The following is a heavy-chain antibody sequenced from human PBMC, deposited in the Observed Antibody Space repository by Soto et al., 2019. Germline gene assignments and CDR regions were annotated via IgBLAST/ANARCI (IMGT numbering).Heavy chain of an antibody. CDR3: ARVEVNYYDSSGYYLSAFDI. J-gene: IGHJ3*02. CDR2: ISAYNGNT. V-gene: IGHV1-18*01. D-gene: IGHD3-22*01. Sequence: GASVKVSCKASGYTFTSYGISWVRQAPGQGLEWMGWISAYNGNTNYAQKLQGRVTMTTDTSTSTAYMELRSLRSDDTAVYYCARVEVNYYDSSGYYLSAFDIWGQGTMVTVSS. CDR1: GYTFTSYG.